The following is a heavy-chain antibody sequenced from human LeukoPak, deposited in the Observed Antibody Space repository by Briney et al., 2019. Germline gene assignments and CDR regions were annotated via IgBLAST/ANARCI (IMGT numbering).Heavy chain of an antibody. CDR1: GYTFTSSG. J-gene: IGHJ4*02. CDR3: ARVVYADNDY. CDR2: ISAYNGHT. D-gene: IGHD2-8*01. Sequence: ASVKVSCKASGYTFTSSGFTWVRQAPGQGLEWMGWISAYNGHTYFAPKFEGRLTMTTETSTSTAYMELRNLKSDDAAVYYCARVVYADNDYWGQGTLVIVSS. V-gene: IGHV1-18*01.